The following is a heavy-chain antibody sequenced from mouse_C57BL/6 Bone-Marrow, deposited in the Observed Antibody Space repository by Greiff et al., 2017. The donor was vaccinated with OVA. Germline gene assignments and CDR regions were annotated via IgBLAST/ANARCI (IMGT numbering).Heavy chain of an antibody. J-gene: IGHJ3*01. Sequence: QVQLKESGPELVKPGASVKISCKASGYAFSSSWMNWVKQRPGKGLEWIGLIYPGDGDTNYNGKFKGKATLTADKSSSTAYMQLSSLTSEDSAVYFCARDGSSPAWFAYWGQGTLVTVSA. CDR3: ARDGSSPAWFAY. CDR1: GYAFSSSW. D-gene: IGHD1-1*01. V-gene: IGHV1-82*01. CDR2: IYPGDGDT.